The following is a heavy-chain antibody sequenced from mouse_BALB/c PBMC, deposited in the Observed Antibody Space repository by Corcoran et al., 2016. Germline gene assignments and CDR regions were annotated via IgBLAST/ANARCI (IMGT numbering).Heavy chain of an antibody. J-gene: IGHJ3*01. CDR1: GFNIKDTY. CDR3: ARRRSRGFAY. CDR2: IDPANGNT. V-gene: IGHV14-3*02. Sequence: EVQLQQSGAEIVKPGASVKLSCTASGFNIKDTYMHWVKQSPEQGLEWIGRIDPANGNTKYDPNFQGKSTITADTSSNTAYLQLISLTSEDTAVYYCARRRSRGFAYWGQGTLVTVSA.